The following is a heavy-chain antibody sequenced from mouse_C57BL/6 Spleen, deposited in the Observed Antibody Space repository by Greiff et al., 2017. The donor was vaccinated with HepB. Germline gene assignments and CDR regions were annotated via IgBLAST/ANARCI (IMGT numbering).Heavy chain of an antibody. J-gene: IGHJ4*01. CDR1: GYTFTSYW. V-gene: IGHV1-72*01. D-gene: IGHD1-1*01. CDR3: ASLYYYGRSYGAMDY. Sequence: QVQLQQSGAELVKPGASVKLSCKASGYTFTSYWMHWVKQRPGRGLEWIGRIDPNSGGTKYNEKFKSKATLTVDKPSSTAYMQRSSLTSEDSAVYYCASLYYYGRSYGAMDYWGQGTSVTVSS. CDR2: IDPNSGGT.